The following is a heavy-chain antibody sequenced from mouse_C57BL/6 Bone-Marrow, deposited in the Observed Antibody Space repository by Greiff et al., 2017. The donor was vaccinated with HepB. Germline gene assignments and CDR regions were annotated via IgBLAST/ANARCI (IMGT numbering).Heavy chain of an antibody. J-gene: IGHJ2*01. Sequence: QVQLQQPGAELVKPGASVKMSCKASGYTFTSYWITWVKQRPGQGLEWIGDIYPGSGSTNYNEKFKSKATLTVDTSSSTAYMQLSSLTSEDSAVYYCGRFGYGNYVNYFDYWGQGTTLTVSS. V-gene: IGHV1-55*01. D-gene: IGHD2-1*01. CDR2: IYPGSGST. CDR1: GYTFTSYW. CDR3: GRFGYGNYVNYFDY.